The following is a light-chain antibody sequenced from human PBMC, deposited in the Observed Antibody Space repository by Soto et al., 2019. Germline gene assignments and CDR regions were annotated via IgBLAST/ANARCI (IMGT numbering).Light chain of an antibody. CDR3: RSYTSSSTRV. J-gene: IGLJ3*02. V-gene: IGLV2-14*01. CDR1: SSDVGGYNY. CDR2: EVS. Sequence: QSALTQPASVSGSPGQSITISCTGTSSDVGGYNYVSWDQQHPGKAPKLMIYEVSNRPSGVSNRFSGSKSGNTASLTISGLQAEDEADYYCRSYTSSSTRVFGGGTKLTVL.